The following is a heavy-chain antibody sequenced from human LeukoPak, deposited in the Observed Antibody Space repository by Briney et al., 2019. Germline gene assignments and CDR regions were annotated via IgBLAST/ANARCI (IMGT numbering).Heavy chain of an antibody. CDR2: ISSTSTII. Sequence: GSLRLSCAASRFTFSDSSMNWVRQAPGKGLEWVSYISSTSTIIYYADSVKGRFTISRDNAKNSMYLQMNSLGAEDTAVYYCAREPSPGAFDIWGQGTMVTVSS. J-gene: IGHJ3*02. CDR3: AREPSPGAFDI. V-gene: IGHV3-48*01. CDR1: RFTFSDSS.